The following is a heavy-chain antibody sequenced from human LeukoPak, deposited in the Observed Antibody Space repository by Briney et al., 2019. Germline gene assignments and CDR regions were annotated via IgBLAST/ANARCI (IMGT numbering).Heavy chain of an antibody. CDR3: TRVQGLVLFHEEYFDY. CDR1: GFTFGDYA. D-gene: IGHD6-19*01. J-gene: IGHJ4*02. Sequence: GGSLRLSCTASGFTFGDYAMSWVRQAPGKGLEWVGFIRSKAYGGTTEYAASVKGRFTISRDDSKSVAYLQMSSLKTEDTAVYYCTRVQGLVLFHEEYFDYWGQGTLVTVSS. CDR2: IRSKAYGGTT. V-gene: IGHV3-49*04.